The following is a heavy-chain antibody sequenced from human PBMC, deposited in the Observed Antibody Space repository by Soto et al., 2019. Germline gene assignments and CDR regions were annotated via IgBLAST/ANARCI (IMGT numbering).Heavy chain of an antibody. D-gene: IGHD1-20*01. J-gene: IGHJ5*02. CDR3: ARVRRTVTAYHWFEP. V-gene: IGHV5-10-1*01. Sequence: GESLKISCKGSGYSFTSYWISWVRQMPGKGLEWMGRIDPSDSYTNYSPSFQGHVTISADKSISTAYLQWSSLKASDTAMYYCARVRRTVTAYHWFEPCGQGTLVTVSS. CDR1: GYSFTSYW. CDR2: IDPSDSYT.